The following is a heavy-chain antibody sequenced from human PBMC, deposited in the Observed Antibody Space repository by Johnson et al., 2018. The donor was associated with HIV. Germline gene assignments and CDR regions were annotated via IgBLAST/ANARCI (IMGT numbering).Heavy chain of an antibody. V-gene: IGHV3-11*01. CDR1: GFTFSDYF. Sequence: QVQLVESGGGLVQPGGSLRLSCKASGFTFSDYFMSWIRQAPGKGLECISYISSSGSSIYYTDSLKGRFTISRDNSKNTLYLQMNSLRAEDTAVYYCARDGPSAAVWGQGTMVTVSS. CDR3: ARDGPSAAV. CDR2: ISSSGSSI. D-gene: IGHD6-25*01. J-gene: IGHJ3*01.